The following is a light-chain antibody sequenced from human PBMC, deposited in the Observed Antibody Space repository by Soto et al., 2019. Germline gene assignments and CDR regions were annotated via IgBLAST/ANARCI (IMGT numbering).Light chain of an antibody. J-gene: IGKJ4*01. CDR2: KAS. V-gene: IGKV1-5*03. CDR1: QNIDSW. CDR3: QQYSINMIT. Sequence: DIQMTQSPSTLSASVGDRVTITCRASQNIDSWLAWYQQKPGKAPKLLIYKASTLESGVPSRFSGSGSGTEFTLTISSLQPDDFATYHCQQYSINMITFGGGTKVEIK.